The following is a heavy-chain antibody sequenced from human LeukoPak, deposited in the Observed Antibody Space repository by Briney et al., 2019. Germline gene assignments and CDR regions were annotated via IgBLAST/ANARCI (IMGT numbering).Heavy chain of an antibody. Sequence: GGSLRLSCAASGFTFSSYSMNWVRQAPGKGLEWVSSISSSSSYIYYADSVKGRFTISRDNAKNSLYLQMNSLRAEDTAVYYCARRGSRIAAGDFNWFDPWGQGTLVTVSS. D-gene: IGHD6-13*01. J-gene: IGHJ5*02. V-gene: IGHV3-21*01. CDR2: ISSSSSYI. CDR1: GFTFSSYS. CDR3: ARRGSRIAAGDFNWFDP.